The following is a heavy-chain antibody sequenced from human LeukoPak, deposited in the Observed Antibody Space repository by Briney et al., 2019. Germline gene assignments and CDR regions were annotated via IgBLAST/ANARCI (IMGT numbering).Heavy chain of an antibody. Sequence: AASVKVSCKASGGTFSSYAISWVRQAPGQGLEWMGGIIPMFGTANYAQKFQRRVTIIADESTSTAYMELSSLRSEDTAVYYCARAHYDSSGYPLDAFDIWGQGTMVTVSS. CDR3: ARAHYDSSGYPLDAFDI. CDR2: IIPMFGTA. CDR1: GGTFSSYA. V-gene: IGHV1-69*13. D-gene: IGHD3-22*01. J-gene: IGHJ3*02.